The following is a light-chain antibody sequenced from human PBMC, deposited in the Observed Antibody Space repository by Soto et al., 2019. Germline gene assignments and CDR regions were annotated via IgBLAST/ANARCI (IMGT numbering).Light chain of an antibody. Sequence: EIVMTQSPATLSVSPGERATLSCRASQSVSSNLAWYQQKPGQAPRLLLYGASTRATGIPARFSGSGSGTEFTLTISSLQSEDFAVYYWQQYNNWPPSYTFGQGTKLEIK. J-gene: IGKJ2*01. CDR1: QSVSSN. CDR3: QQYNNWPPSYT. V-gene: IGKV3-15*01. CDR2: GAS.